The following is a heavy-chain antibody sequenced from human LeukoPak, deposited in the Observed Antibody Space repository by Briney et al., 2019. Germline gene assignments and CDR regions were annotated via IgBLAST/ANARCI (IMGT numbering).Heavy chain of an antibody. Sequence: ASVKVSCKASGYTFSGHYMHWVRQAPGQGLEWMGWINPNSGGTNYAQKFQGRVTMTRDTSISTAYMELSRLRSDDTAVYYCARDGSSGWAPLDYWGQGTLVTVSS. D-gene: IGHD6-19*01. V-gene: IGHV1-2*02. CDR3: ARDGSSGWAPLDY. CDR1: GYTFSGHY. J-gene: IGHJ4*02. CDR2: INPNSGGT.